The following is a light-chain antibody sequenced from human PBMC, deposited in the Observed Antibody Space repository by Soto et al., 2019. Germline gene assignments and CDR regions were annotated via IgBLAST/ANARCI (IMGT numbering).Light chain of an antibody. CDR1: SDDIGGYNY. V-gene: IGLV2-14*01. CDR2: EVS. J-gene: IGLJ1*01. Sequence: QSALTQPASVSGSPGQSITISCSGPSDDIGGYNYVCWYQQYPGKAPKLLIYEVSHRPSGVSSRFSGSKSGNTATLTISGLQTEDEADYHCSSYTSRNTLVFGTGTKLTVL. CDR3: SSYTSRNTLV.